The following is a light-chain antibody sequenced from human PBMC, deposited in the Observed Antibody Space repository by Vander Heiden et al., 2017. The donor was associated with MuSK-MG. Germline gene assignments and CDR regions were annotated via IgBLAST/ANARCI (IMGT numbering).Light chain of an antibody. Sequence: EIVMTQSPATLSVSPGERATLSCRASQSVSSNLAWYQKKPGQAPRLLIYGASTRATAIPARFSGSGSGTEFTLTISSLQSEDFAVYYCQHYNNWPPWTFGQGTKVEI. CDR1: QSVSSN. V-gene: IGKV3-15*01. CDR3: QHYNNWPPWT. CDR2: GAS. J-gene: IGKJ1*01.